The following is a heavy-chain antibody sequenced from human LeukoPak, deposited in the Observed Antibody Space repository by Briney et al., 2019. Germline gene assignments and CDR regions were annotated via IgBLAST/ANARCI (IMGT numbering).Heavy chain of an antibody. CDR3: ARRYTSYDAFDI. Sequence: SETLSLTCAVYGGSFSGYYWGWIRQPPGKGLEWIGSIYYSGSTYYNSSLKSRVTISVDTSKNQFSLKLSSVTAADTAVYYCARRYTSYDAFDIWGQGTMVNVSS. CDR1: GGSFSGYY. D-gene: IGHD1-1*01. J-gene: IGHJ3*02. V-gene: IGHV4-39*01. CDR2: IYYSGST.